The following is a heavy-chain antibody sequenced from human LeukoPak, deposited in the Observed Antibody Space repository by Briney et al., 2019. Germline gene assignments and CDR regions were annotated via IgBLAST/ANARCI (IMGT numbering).Heavy chain of an antibody. D-gene: IGHD7-27*01. J-gene: IGHJ4*02. Sequence: GASVRVSCKASGYTFTGYYMHWVRQAPGQGLEWMGWINPNSGGTNYAQKFQGRVTLTRDTSISTAYMELSRLRSDDTAVYYCARDGPLGRGDYWGQGTLVSVSS. CDR1: GYTFTGYY. CDR2: INPNSGGT. V-gene: IGHV1-2*02. CDR3: ARDGPLGRGDY.